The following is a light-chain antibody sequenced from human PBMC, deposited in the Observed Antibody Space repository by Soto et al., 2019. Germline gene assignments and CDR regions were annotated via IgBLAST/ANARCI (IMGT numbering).Light chain of an antibody. V-gene: IGLV3-1*01. CDR2: QDK. CDR1: NLGSKY. Sequence: SYELTQPPSVSVSPGQTATITCSGDNLGSKYVCWYQQRPGQSPVLVMYQDKYRPSGIPDRFSGANSGSTATLTITGTQAMDDADYYCQAWDSLTYVVFGGGTKLTVL. CDR3: QAWDSLTYVV. J-gene: IGLJ2*01.